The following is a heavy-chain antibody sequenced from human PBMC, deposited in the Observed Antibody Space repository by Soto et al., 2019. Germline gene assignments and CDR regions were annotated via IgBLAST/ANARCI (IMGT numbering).Heavy chain of an antibody. V-gene: IGHV1-18*01. CDR3: ARGASCSSTSCYDIFHYGLAV. CDR1: GYTFTNYG. J-gene: IGHJ6*02. D-gene: IGHD2-2*01. Sequence: QVQLVQSGPEVKNPGASLKVSWKASGYTFTNYGSTWVRQAPGQGLEWMGWITASNGNANYAREIQGRLTLTRDTSTNTASMELRSLRSDDTAVYYCARGASCSSTSCYDIFHYGLAVWGQGTTVIVSS. CDR2: ITASNGNA.